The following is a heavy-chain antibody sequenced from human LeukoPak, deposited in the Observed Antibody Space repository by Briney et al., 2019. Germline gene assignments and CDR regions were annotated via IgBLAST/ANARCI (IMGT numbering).Heavy chain of an antibody. CDR3: ARDDSSGYYRGDAFDI. V-gene: IGHV3-21*04. J-gene: IGHJ3*02. Sequence: GGSLRLSCAASGFTFSSYSMNWVRQAPGKGLEWVSSISSSSSYIYYADSVKGRFTISRDNAKNSLYLQMNSLRAEDTALYYCARDDSSGYYRGDAFDIWGKGTTVTVSS. CDR2: ISSSSSYI. D-gene: IGHD3-22*01. CDR1: GFTFSSYS.